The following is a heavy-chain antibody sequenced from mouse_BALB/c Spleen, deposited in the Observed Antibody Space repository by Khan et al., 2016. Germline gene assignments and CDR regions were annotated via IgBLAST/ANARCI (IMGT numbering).Heavy chain of an antibody. CDR2: ISYSGYT. J-gene: IGHJ3*01. Sequence: EVQLQESGPGLVKPSQSLSLTCTVTGYSITSDYAWNWIRQFPGNKLEWMGYISYSGYTTYNPSLKSRISITRDTSKKQFFLQLNSVTTEDTATXYCAKGRRKAWFAYWGQGTLVTVSA. CDR1: GYSITSDYA. CDR3: AKGRRKAWFAY. V-gene: IGHV3-2*02.